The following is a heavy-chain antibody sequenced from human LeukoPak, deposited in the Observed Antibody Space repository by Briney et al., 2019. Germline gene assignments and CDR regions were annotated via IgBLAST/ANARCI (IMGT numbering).Heavy chain of an antibody. V-gene: IGHV3-23*01. CDR3: AKDHRYDYVSLCTY. CDR2: ISGSGGST. CDR1: GFTFSSYA. Sequence: GGSLRLSCAASGFTFSSYAMSWVRQAPGKGLEWVSAISGSGGSTYYADSVKGRFTISRDNSKNTLYLQMNSLRAEDTAVYYCAKDHRYDYVSLCTYWGQGTLVTVSS. J-gene: IGHJ4*02. D-gene: IGHD3-16*01.